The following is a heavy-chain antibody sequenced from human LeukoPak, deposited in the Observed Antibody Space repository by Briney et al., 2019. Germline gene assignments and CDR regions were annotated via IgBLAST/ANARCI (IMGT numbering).Heavy chain of an antibody. V-gene: IGHV4-4*09. D-gene: IGHD3-22*01. Sequence: SETLSLTCTVSAASISNYYWSWIRQAPGKGLEWIGYISTSGSTNYNPSLKSRVSISLDTSKNRFSLNLNFVTAADTAVYYCATPLSGYRYTFDYWGQEPWSPSPQ. J-gene: IGHJ4*01. CDR2: ISTSGST. CDR1: AASISNYY. CDR3: ATPLSGYRYTFDY.